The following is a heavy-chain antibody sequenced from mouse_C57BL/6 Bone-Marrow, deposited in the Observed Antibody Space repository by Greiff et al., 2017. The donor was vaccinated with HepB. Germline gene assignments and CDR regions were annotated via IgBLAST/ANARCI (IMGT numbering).Heavy chain of an antibody. J-gene: IGHJ2*01. CDR3: ARRVDYHYFDY. Sequence: QVQLQQPGAELVKPGASVKLSCKASGYTFTSYWMHWVKQRPGQGLEWIGMIHPNSGSTNYNEKFKSKATLTVDKSSSTAYMQLSSLTSEDSAVYYCARRVDYHYFDYWGQGTTLTVSS. V-gene: IGHV1-64*01. CDR2: IHPNSGST. CDR1: GYTFTSYW. D-gene: IGHD2-4*01.